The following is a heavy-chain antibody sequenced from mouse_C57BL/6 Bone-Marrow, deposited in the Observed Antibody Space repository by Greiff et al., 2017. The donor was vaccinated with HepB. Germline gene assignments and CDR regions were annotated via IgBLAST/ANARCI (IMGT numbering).Heavy chain of an antibody. Sequence: QVQLQQPGAELVKPGASVKMSCKASGYTFTSYWITWVKQRPGQGLEWIGDIYPGSGSTNYNEKFKSKATLTVDTSSSTAYMQLSSLTSEDSAVYYCARDNDYDNYAMDYWGQGTSVTVSS. J-gene: IGHJ4*01. D-gene: IGHD2-4*01. V-gene: IGHV1-55*01. CDR1: GYTFTSYW. CDR3: ARDNDYDNYAMDY. CDR2: IYPGSGST.